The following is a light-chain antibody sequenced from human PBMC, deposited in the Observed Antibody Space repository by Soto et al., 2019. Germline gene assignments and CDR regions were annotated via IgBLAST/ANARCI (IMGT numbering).Light chain of an antibody. Sequence: EIVLTQSPGTLSLSPGERATVSCRASQSVSSRYLAWYQQKPGQAPRLLIYGASNRATGIPDRFSGSGSGTDFTLTISRLEPEDFAVYFCQQYNNSPEYTFGQGTKLEIK. CDR2: GAS. V-gene: IGKV3-20*01. CDR1: QSVSSRY. CDR3: QQYNNSPEYT. J-gene: IGKJ2*01.